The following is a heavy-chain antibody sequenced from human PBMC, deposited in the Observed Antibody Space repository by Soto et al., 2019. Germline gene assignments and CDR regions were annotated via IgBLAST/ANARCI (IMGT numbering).Heavy chain of an antibody. Sequence: EVQLVESGGGLVKPGGSLRLSCAASGFTFSSYSMNWVRQAPGKGLEWVSSISSSSSYIYYADSVKGRFTISRDNAKNSRYLQMHSLRAEDTAVYYCAPFTYYYYMDVWGKGTTVTVSS. V-gene: IGHV3-21*01. CDR2: ISSSSSYI. J-gene: IGHJ6*03. CDR3: APFTYYYYMDV. CDR1: GFTFSSYS.